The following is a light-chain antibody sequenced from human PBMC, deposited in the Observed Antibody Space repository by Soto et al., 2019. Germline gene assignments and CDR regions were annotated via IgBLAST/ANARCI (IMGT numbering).Light chain of an antibody. Sequence: EIVLTQSPATLSLSPGEIATLSCRASQSVSSYLAWYQQKPGQAPRLLIYDASNRATGIPARFSGSGYGTDFPLTISSLEPEDFAVYYCQQRSNWPPLTFGGGTKVEIK. CDR1: QSVSSY. V-gene: IGKV3-11*01. CDR3: QQRSNWPPLT. J-gene: IGKJ4*01. CDR2: DAS.